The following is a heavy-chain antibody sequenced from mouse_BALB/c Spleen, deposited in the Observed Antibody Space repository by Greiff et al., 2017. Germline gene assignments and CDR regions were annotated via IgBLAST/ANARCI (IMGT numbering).Heavy chain of an antibody. J-gene: IGHJ3*01. CDR2: ISDGGSYT. CDR3: ARDYGNQAWFAY. D-gene: IGHD2-1*01. V-gene: IGHV5-4*02. CDR1: GFTFSDYY. Sequence: EVMLVESGGGLVKPGGSLKLSCAASGFTFSDYYMYWVRQTPEKRLEWVATISDGGSYTYYPDSVKGRFTISRDNAKNNLYLQMSSLKSEDTAMYYCARDYGNQAWFAYWGQGTLVTVSA.